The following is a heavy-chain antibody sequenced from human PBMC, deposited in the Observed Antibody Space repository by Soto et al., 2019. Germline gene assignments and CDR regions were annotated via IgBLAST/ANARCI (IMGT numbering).Heavy chain of an antibody. Sequence: SETLSLTCTVSGGSMRTYYWGWIRQPAGKPLEWIGRIYPSGTTNYNPSLKSRVTLSLDTSKNQFSLNLSSVTAADTAVYYCASGGASGFGMDVWGQGTTVTVSS. CDR3: ASGGASGFGMDV. J-gene: IGHJ6*02. V-gene: IGHV4-4*07. D-gene: IGHD3-16*01. CDR2: IYPSGTT. CDR1: GGSMRTYY.